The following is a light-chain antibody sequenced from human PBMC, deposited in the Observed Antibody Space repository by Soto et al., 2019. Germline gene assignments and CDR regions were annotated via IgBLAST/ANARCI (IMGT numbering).Light chain of an antibody. CDR3: QQYSGNSFT. CDR2: DGM. V-gene: IGKV1-5*01. CDR1: QRVFIW. Sequence: DIQMTQSPSTLSASVGDRVTITCRASQRVFIWVACYQQKPGRAPKLLFFDGMNLENGVPSRFSGDGSETEFTLTLSGLQPDDFADYYCQQYSGNSFTFGQGTKLEI. J-gene: IGKJ2*01.